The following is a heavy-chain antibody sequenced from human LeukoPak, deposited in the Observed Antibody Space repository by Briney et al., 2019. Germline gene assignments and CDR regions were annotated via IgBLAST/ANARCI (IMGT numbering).Heavy chain of an antibody. CDR3: AKVVRYYYMDV. CDR2: ISGSGGST. J-gene: IGHJ6*03. Sequence: GGSLRLSCAASGFTFDDYGMSWVRQAPGKGLEWVSAISGSGGSTYYADSVKGRFTISRDNSKNTLYLQMNSLRAEDTAVYYCAKVVRYYYMDVWGKGTTVTVSS. V-gene: IGHV3-23*01. CDR1: GFTFDDYG.